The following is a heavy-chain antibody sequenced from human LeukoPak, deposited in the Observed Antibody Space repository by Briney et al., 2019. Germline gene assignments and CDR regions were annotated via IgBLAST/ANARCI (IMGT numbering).Heavy chain of an antibody. J-gene: IGHJ4*02. Sequence: GASVKVSCKASGYTFTGYYMHWVRQAPGQGLEWMGWINPNSGGTNYAQKFQGRVTMTRDTSISTAYMELSRLRSDDTAVYYCARDYCSGGSCYTMGYWGQGTLVTVSS. V-gene: IGHV1-2*02. D-gene: IGHD2-15*01. CDR2: INPNSGGT. CDR3: ARDYCSGGSCYTMGY. CDR1: GYTFTGYY.